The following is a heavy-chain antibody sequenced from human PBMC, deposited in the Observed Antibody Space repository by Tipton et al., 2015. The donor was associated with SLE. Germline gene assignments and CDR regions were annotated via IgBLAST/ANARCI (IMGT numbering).Heavy chain of an antibody. V-gene: IGHV4-4*07. CDR1: GGSISSYY. CDR2: IYTSGST. D-gene: IGHD5-12*01. CDR3: ARIYSGYDEGPFDY. Sequence: TLSLTCTVSGGSISSYYWSWIRQPAGKGLEWIGRIYTSGSTNYNPSLKSRVTMSVDTSKNQFSLKLSSVTAADTAVYYCARIYSGYDEGPFDYWGQGTLVTVSS. J-gene: IGHJ4*02.